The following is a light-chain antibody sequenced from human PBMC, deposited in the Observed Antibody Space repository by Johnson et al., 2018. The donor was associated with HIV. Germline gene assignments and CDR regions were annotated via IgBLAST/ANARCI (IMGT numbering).Light chain of an antibody. V-gene: IGLV1-51*01. J-gene: IGLJ1*01. CDR3: GTWDSSLSTYV. CDR2: DNN. Sequence: QSVLTQPPSVSAAPGQKVTISCSGSSSKIGNKYVSWYQQFPGTAHKLLIYDNNKRPSGIPDRFSGSKSGTSATLGITGLQTGDEADYYCGTWDSSLSTYVFGTGTKVTVL. CDR1: SSKIGNKY.